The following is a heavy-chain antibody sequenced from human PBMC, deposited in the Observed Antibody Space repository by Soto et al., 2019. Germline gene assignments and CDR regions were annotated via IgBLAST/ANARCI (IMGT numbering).Heavy chain of an antibody. J-gene: IGHJ4*02. CDR2: ISYDGSNK. Sequence: XESLQLSCAASGFTFSSYAMHWVRQAPGKGLEWVAVISYDGSNKYYADSVKGRFTISRDNSKNTLYLQMNSLRAEDTAVYYCARENEGPFDYWGQGTLVTVSS. V-gene: IGHV3-30-3*01. CDR3: ARENEGPFDY. CDR1: GFTFSSYA.